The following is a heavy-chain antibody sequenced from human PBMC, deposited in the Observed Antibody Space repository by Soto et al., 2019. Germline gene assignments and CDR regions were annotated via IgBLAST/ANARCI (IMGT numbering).Heavy chain of an antibody. CDR3: ARGQGAAAGHSNLAY. CDR2: IYDSGNT. CDR1: GGSISGTACS. J-gene: IGHJ4*02. D-gene: IGHD6-13*01. V-gene: IGHV4-30-2*01. Sequence: SETLCLTCAVSGGSISGTACSWSWIRQPPGKGLEWIGYIYDSGNTYYNPSPKSQFSISVDRSKNQFSLKLSSVTAADTAVYYCARGQGAAAGHSNLAYWGQGALVTVSS.